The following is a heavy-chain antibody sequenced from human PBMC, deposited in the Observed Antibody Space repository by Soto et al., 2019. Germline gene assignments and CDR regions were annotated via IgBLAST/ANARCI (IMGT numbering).Heavy chain of an antibody. V-gene: IGHV1-69*13. D-gene: IGHD5-12*01. J-gene: IGHJ6*02. CDR3: ARGFVRDGYPGGYYYGMDV. CDR2: VIPIFGTA. CDR1: GGTFSRYA. Sequence: GASVKVSCKASGGTFSRYAISWVRQAPGQGLEWMGGVIPIFGTANYAQKFQGRVTITADESTSTAYMELSSLRSEDTAVYYCARGFVRDGYPGGYYYGMDVWGQGTTVTVSS.